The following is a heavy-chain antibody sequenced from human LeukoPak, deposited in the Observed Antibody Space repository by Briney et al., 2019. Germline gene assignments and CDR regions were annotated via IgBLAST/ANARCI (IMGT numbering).Heavy chain of an antibody. V-gene: IGHV1-69*13. CDR2: ILPIFGTA. D-gene: IGHD4-17*01. Sequence: GASVKVSCKASGGTFSNYAISWVRQAPGQGLEWMGGILPIFGTANYAQKFQGRVTITADESTSTAYMELSSLRSEDTAVYYCARDRATVPQDNWFDPWGQGTLVTVSS. CDR1: GGTFSNYA. CDR3: ARDRATVPQDNWFDP. J-gene: IGHJ5*02.